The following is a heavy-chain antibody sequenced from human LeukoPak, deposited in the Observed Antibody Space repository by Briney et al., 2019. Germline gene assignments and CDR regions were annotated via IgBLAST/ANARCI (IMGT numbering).Heavy chain of an antibody. CDR1: GFTFGDYA. CDR2: IRSKAYGGTT. J-gene: IGHJ5*02. V-gene: IGHV3-49*04. D-gene: IGHD3-10*01. Sequence: GGSLRLSCTASGFTFGDYAMSWVRQAPGKGLEWVGFIRSKAYGGTTEYAASVKGRFTISRDDSKSIAYLQMNSLKTEDTAVYYCAKDSFAGLLWFGETSWGQGTLVTVSS. CDR3: AKDSFAGLLWFGETS.